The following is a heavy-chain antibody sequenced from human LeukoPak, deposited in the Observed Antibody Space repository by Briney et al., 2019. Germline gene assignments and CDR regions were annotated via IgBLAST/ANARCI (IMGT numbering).Heavy chain of an antibody. CDR2: ISNDGSNK. CDR3: AREEPAGSLDY. Sequence: PGRSLKLSCAASGFTFSPYAMHWVRQAPGKGLEWVALISNDGSNKYYADSVKGRFTISRDNSKNTLDLQMNSLRAEDMALYYCAREEPAGSLDYWGQGTLVSVSS. J-gene: IGHJ4*02. V-gene: IGHV3-30*03. CDR1: GFTFSPYA. D-gene: IGHD3-10*01.